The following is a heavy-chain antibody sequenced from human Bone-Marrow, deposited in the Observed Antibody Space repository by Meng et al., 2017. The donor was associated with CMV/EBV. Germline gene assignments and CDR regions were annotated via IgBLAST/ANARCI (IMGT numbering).Heavy chain of an antibody. Sequence: GGSLRLSCAASGFTLSSYWMSWVRQAPGKGLEWVANIKQDGSEKYYVDSVKGRFTISRDNAKNSLYLQMNSLRAEDTAVYYCARESYIVVVPAAIPVGDKYNWFDPWGQGTLVTVSS. V-gene: IGHV3-7*01. CDR3: ARESYIVVVPAAIPVGDKYNWFDP. D-gene: IGHD2-2*02. J-gene: IGHJ5*02. CDR1: GFTLSSYW. CDR2: IKQDGSEK.